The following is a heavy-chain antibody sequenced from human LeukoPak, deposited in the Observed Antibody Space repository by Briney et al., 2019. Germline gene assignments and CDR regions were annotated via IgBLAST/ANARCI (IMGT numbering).Heavy chain of an antibody. CDR1: GFTLSPFI. CDR3: ARDMWGTYDY. V-gene: IGHV3-74*01. J-gene: IGHJ4*02. CDR2: IGPDGSAT. D-gene: IGHD1-14*01. Sequence: GGSLRLSCAASGFTLSPFIMDWVRQSPGKGPVWVSRIGPDGSATHYADFVKGRFTISRDNARNTPYLQISSLSVEDTAVYFCARDMWGTYDYWGQGALVTVSS.